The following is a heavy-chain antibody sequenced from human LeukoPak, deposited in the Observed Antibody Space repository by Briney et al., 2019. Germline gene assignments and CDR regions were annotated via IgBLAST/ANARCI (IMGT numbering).Heavy chain of an antibody. J-gene: IGHJ4*02. CDR3: ARLNTAMDPWGFDY. D-gene: IGHD5-18*01. Sequence: ASVKVSCKASGGTFSSYAISWVRQAPGQGLEWMGGIIPIFGTANYAQKFQGRVTITTDESTSTAYMELSSLRSEDTAVYYCARLNTAMDPWGFDYWGQGTLVTVSS. CDR2: IIPIFGTA. V-gene: IGHV1-69*05. CDR1: GGTFSSYA.